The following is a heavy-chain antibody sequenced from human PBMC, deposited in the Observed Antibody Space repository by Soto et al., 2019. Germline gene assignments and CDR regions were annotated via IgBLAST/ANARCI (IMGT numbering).Heavy chain of an antibody. J-gene: IGHJ4*02. CDR3: ARESEDLTSNFDY. CDR2: ISSTTNYI. CDR1: GFTFTGYS. Sequence: GGSLRLSCAASGFTFTGYSMNWVRQAPGKGLEWISSISSTTNYIYYGDSMKGRFTISRDNAKNSLYLEMNSLRAEDTAVYYCARESEDLTSNFDYWGQGTLVTVSS. V-gene: IGHV3-21*06.